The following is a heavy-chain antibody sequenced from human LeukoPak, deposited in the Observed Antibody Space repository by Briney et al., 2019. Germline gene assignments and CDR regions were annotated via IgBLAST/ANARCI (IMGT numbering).Heavy chain of an antibody. V-gene: IGHV3-48*01. D-gene: IGHD1-26*01. J-gene: IGHJ4*02. CDR3: ARVLRADY. Sequence: GGSLRLSCAASGFTFSSYSMNWVRQSPEKGLEWVSYISSSSTTIYYADSVQGRFTISRDNSKNTLYLQMNSLRAEDTAVYYCARVLRADYWGQGTLVTVSS. CDR1: GFTFSSYS. CDR2: ISSSSTTI.